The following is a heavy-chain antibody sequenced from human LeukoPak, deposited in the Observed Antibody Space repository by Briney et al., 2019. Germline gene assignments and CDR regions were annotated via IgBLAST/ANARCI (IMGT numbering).Heavy chain of an antibody. V-gene: IGHV1-18*01. Sequence: ASVKVSCKASGYTFTSYGISWVRQAPGQGLEWMGWISAYNGNTNYAQKLQGRVTMTTDTSTSTAYMELRSLRSDDTAVYYCARVPTLWFGESIGGDYWGQGTLVTVSS. CDR3: ARVPTLWFGESIGGDY. CDR2: ISAYNGNT. CDR1: GYTFTSYG. D-gene: IGHD3-10*01. J-gene: IGHJ4*02.